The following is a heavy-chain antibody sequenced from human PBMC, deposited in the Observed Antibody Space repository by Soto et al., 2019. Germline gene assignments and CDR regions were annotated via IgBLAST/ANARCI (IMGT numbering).Heavy chain of an antibody. Sequence: ASVKVSCKASGYIFTNYAIHWVRQAPGQRLAWVGWINVGTGDTKYSQNFQGRVTITRDTSATTAYMELSSLRSEETAVYYCARGAGYCSGDCWNDYYYTMDVWGQGTTVTVSS. J-gene: IGHJ6*02. CDR2: INVGTGDT. D-gene: IGHD2-21*02. CDR1: GYIFTNYA. CDR3: ARGAGYCSGDCWNDYYYTMDV. V-gene: IGHV1-3*01.